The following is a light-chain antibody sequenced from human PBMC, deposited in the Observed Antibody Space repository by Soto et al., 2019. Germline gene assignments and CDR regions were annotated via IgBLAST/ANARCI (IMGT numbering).Light chain of an antibody. J-gene: IGLJ1*01. V-gene: IGLV2-14*03. CDR2: DVN. CDR1: SSDVGGYNY. CDR3: TSYTSSNSLYV. Sequence: QSALTQPASVSGSPGRSITISCTGTSSDVGGYNYVSWYQQLPGKAPKLIIYDVNNRPSGVSNRFSASKSANAASLTISGLQAEDEADYYCTSYTSSNSLYVFGTGTKLTVL.